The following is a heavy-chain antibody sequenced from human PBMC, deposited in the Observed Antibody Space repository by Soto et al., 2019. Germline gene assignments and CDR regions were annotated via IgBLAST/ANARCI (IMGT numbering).Heavy chain of an antibody. V-gene: IGHV3-23*01. D-gene: IGHD1-26*01. CDR3: AKAVPIRGGRRGLFDD. J-gene: IGHJ4*02. CDR1: GFIFSSYI. CDR2: MSGSGDSI. Sequence: EVQLLESGGGLIQPGGSLRLSCAASGFIFSSYIMTWVRQAPGKGLECVSGMSGSGDSIYYANSVKGRFTISRDNSKNTPYLKMNSLRPEDTAVYYCAKAVPIRGGRRGLFDDWGQGTLVTVSS.